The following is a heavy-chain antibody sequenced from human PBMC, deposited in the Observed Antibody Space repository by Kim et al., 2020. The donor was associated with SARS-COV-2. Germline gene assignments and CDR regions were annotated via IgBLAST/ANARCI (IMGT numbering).Heavy chain of an antibody. J-gene: IGHJ3*02. D-gene: IGHD1-1*01. CDR3: ARQRGYDFDM. V-gene: IGHV3-23*05. CDR2: SKT. Sequence: SKTYYADSVRGRFTISRDNSNNALYVQMNSLRAEDTALYYCARQRGYDFDMWGQGTMVTVSS.